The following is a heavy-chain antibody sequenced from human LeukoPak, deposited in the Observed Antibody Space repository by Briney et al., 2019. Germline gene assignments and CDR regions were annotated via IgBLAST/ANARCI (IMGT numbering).Heavy chain of an antibody. CDR2: ISGSGGST. CDR1: GFTFSSYA. D-gene: IGHD3-16*01. J-gene: IGHJ5*02. V-gene: IGHV3-23*01. CDR3: AKGNSVWRRYPNSLA. Sequence: GGSLRLSCAACGFTFSSYAMSWVRQAPGKGLEWVSAISGSGGSTYYADSVKGRFTISRDNSKNTLYLQMNSLRAEDTAVYYCAKGNSVWRRYPNSLAWGQGTLVTVSS.